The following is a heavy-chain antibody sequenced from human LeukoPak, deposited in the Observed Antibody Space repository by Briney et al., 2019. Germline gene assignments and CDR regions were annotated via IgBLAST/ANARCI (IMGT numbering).Heavy chain of an antibody. D-gene: IGHD2-2*02. CDR2: INHSGST. CDR3: ARGIVVVPAAISLSRPGARFDY. Sequence: SETLSLTCAVYGGSFSGCYWSWIRQPPGKGLEWIGEINHSGSTNYNPSLKSRVTISVDTSKNQFSLKLSSVTAADTAVYYCARGIVVVPAAISLSRPGARFDYWGQGTLVTVSS. V-gene: IGHV4-34*01. J-gene: IGHJ4*02. CDR1: GGSFSGCY.